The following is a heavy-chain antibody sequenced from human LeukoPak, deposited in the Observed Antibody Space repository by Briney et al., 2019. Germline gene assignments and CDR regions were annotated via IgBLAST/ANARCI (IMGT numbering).Heavy chain of an antibody. CDR1: GFTVSSND. Sequence: GGSLRLSCAASGFTVSSNDMSWVRQAPGKGLECISVIYSGGSTDYADSVKGRLTISRDNSKNTLYLQMNSLRAEDTAVYYCAKGAYVLLWFGELPEIDYWGQGTLVTVSS. V-gene: IGHV3-53*01. J-gene: IGHJ4*02. D-gene: IGHD3-10*01. CDR3: AKGAYVLLWFGELPEIDY. CDR2: IYSGGST.